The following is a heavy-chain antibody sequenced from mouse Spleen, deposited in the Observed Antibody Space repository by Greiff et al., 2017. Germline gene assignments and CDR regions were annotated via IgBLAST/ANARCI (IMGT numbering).Heavy chain of an antibody. CDR1: GFTFSDYG. CDR3: ARNYGNYLDY. CDR2: ISSGSSTI. D-gene: IGHD2-1*01. J-gene: IGHJ2*01. Sequence: DVMLVESGGGLVKPGGSLKLSCAASGFTFSDYGMHWVRQAPEKGLEWVAYISSGSSTIYYADTVKGRFTISRDNAKNTLFLQMTSLRSEDTAMYYCARNYGNYLDYWGQGTTLTVSS. V-gene: IGHV5-17*01.